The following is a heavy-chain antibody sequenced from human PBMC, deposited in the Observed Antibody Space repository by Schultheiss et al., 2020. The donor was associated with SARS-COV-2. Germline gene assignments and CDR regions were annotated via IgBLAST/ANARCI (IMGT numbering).Heavy chain of an antibody. V-gene: IGHV1-18*01. CDR2: ISAYNGNT. D-gene: IGHD2-2*02. Sequence: GESLKISCKGSGYSFTSYGISWVRQAPGQGLEWMGWISAYNGNTNYAQKLQGRVTMTTDTSTSTAYMELRSLRSDDTAVYYCARCGYCSSTSCYTAIYYYYYMDVWGKGTTVTVSS. CDR3: ARCGYCSSTSCYTAIYYYYYMDV. J-gene: IGHJ6*03. CDR1: GYSFTSYG.